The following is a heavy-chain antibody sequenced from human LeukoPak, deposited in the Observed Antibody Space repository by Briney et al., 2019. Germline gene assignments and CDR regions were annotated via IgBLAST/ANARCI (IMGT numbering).Heavy chain of an antibody. CDR3: AKARGFYYFDY. CDR2: IKEDGSQK. CDR1: GFTFGSYW. V-gene: IGHV3-7*03. D-gene: IGHD3-10*01. Sequence: GGSLRLSCAASGFTFGSYWMTWVRQAPGKGLEWVANIKEDGSQKYYVDSVKGRFSISRDNAKNSLYLQMNSLRAEDTALYYCAKARGFYYFDYWGQGTLVTVSS. J-gene: IGHJ4*02.